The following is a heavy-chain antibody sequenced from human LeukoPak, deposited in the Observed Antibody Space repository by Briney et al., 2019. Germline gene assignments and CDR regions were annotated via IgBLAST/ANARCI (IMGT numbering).Heavy chain of an antibody. CDR3: AKAYYDILTGPDY. CDR2: IRYDGSNK. Sequence: GGSLRLSCAASGFTFSSYGMHWVGQAPGKRLEWVAFIRYDGSNKYYADSVKGRFTISRDNSKNTLYLQMNSLRAEDTAVYYCAKAYYDILTGPDYWGQGTLLTVSS. CDR1: GFTFSSYG. V-gene: IGHV3-30*02. D-gene: IGHD3-9*01. J-gene: IGHJ4*02.